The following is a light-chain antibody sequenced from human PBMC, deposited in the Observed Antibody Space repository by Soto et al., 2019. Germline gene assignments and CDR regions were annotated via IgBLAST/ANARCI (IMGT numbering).Light chain of an antibody. CDR3: QQCKSYPLT. CDR2: DAS. CDR1: QSMSRW. J-gene: IGKJ4*01. V-gene: IGKV1-5*01. Sequence: DIQLTQSPSTLSASVGDRVTITCRASQSMSRWLAWYQQKQGKAPKLLMYDASSLESGVPSRFRGSGSGTDCTLTITRLQPDDFATYYCQQCKSYPLTFGGGTKVDIK.